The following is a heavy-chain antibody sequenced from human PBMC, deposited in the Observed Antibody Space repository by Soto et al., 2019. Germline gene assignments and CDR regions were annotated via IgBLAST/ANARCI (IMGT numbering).Heavy chain of an antibody. Sequence: GGSLRLSCAASGFIFDDYAMHWVRQAPGRGLEWVSGISWNSGSIGYADSVKGRFTISKDNAKNSLYLQMNSLRAEDTALYYCAKDAGNYGDYTVDAFDIWGQGTMVTVS. D-gene: IGHD4-17*01. CDR1: GFIFDDYA. CDR3: AKDAGNYGDYTVDAFDI. CDR2: ISWNSGSI. J-gene: IGHJ3*02. V-gene: IGHV3-9*01.